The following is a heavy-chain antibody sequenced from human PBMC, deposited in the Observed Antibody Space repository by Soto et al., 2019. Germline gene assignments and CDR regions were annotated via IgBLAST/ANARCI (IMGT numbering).Heavy chain of an antibody. Sequence: QVQLVESGGGVVQPGRSLRLSCAASGFTFSSYAMHWVRQAPGKGLEWVAVISYDGSNKYYADSVKGRFTISRDNSKNTLYLQMNSLRAEDTAVYYCARDFVYSCRGYYYYGMDVWGQGTTVTVSS. CDR1: GFTFSSYA. CDR2: ISYDGSNK. D-gene: IGHD4-4*01. J-gene: IGHJ6*02. CDR3: ARDFVYSCRGYYYYGMDV. V-gene: IGHV3-30-3*01.